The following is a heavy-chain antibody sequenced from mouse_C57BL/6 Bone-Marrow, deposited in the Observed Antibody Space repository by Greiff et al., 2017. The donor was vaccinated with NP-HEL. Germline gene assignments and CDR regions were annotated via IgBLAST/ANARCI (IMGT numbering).Heavy chain of an antibody. CDR2: IRNKANGYTT. CDR3: ARSIYYDYADDPCYAMDY. J-gene: IGHJ4*01. Sequence: EVQVVESGGGLVQPGGSLSLSCAASGFTFTDYYMSWVRQPPGKALEWLVFIRNKANGYTTEYSASVKGRFTISSDNSQSILYLQMNALRAEDSATYYCARSIYYDYADDPCYAMDYWGQGTSVTVSS. D-gene: IGHD2-4*01. CDR1: GFTFTDYY. V-gene: IGHV7-3*01.